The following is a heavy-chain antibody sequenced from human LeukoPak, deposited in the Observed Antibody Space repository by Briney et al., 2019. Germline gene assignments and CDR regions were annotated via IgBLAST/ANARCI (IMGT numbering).Heavy chain of an antibody. CDR3: ARHDYGGYSGDY. CDR2: IGTSRSII. D-gene: IGHD4-23*01. J-gene: IGHJ4*02. CDR1: GFTFSSYS. V-gene: IGHV3-48*02. Sequence: GGSLGLSCAASGFTFSSYSMNWVRQAPGKGLKWVSYIGTSRSIIYYADSVKGRFTISRDNAKNSLYLQMNSLRDEDTAVYYCARHDYGGYSGDYWGQGTLVTVSS.